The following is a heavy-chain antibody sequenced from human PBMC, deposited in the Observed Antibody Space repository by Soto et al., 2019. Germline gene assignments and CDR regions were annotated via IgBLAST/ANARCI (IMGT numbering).Heavy chain of an antibody. J-gene: IGHJ4*02. D-gene: IGHD3-10*01. CDR1: GFSISDCS. V-gene: IGHV3-48*01. Sequence: EVQLVESGGGLVQPGGSLRLSCAASGFSISDCSMNWVRRAPGKGLEWISYISTNNDAIYYADSVKGRFTISRDNAKNSLYLQMNSLRAEDTALYYCASVQGSRRSGSYPSYWGQGTLVTVSS. CDR2: ISTNNDAI. CDR3: ASVQGSRRSGSYPSY.